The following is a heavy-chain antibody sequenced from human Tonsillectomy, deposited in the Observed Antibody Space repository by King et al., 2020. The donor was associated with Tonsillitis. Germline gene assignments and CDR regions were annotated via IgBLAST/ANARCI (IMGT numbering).Heavy chain of an antibody. D-gene: IGHD2-21*01. CDR1: GYTFTSYG. CDR3: ARDPTGGSVSVGLAN. Sequence: QLVQSGAEVKKPGASVKVSCKASGYTFTSYGITWVRQAPGHGLEWMGWISAYNGNTNYTQKLQGRVTMTTDTSTSTAYMELRNLRSDDTAVYFCARDPTGGSVSVGLANWGQGTLVTVSS. V-gene: IGHV1-18*01. J-gene: IGHJ4*02. CDR2: ISAYNGNT.